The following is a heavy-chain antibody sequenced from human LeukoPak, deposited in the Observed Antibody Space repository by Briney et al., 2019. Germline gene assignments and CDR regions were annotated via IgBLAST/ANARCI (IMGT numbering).Heavy chain of an antibody. V-gene: IGHV5-51*01. CDR2: ISPGDYET. D-gene: IGHD5-24*01. Sequence: GESLKISCVGSRSSFTSYWIGWVRPIPRKGLEWMGIISPGDYETCSSASFQGHVIISDDKAISTAYLQWSSLQASDPPLFCCASLLRWLKAFDYWGQGTLVTVST. CDR1: RSSFTSYW. J-gene: IGHJ4*02. CDR3: ASLLRWLKAFDY.